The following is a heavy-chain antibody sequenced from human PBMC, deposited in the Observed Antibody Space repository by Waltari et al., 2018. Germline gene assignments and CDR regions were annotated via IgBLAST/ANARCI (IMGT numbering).Heavy chain of an antibody. J-gene: IGHJ3*02. CDR3: AKRVGDLTLGSCDI. V-gene: IGHV3-23*04. D-gene: IGHD1-26*01. Sequence: VELVESGGGLEQPGGSLRLSCAASGFTFSSYPMSWVRQAPGKGLEWVSGISIRGDSTYYADSGKGRFTISRDNSKNTLFLQMNSLGAEDTAHYYCAKRVGDLTLGSCDIWGQGTKVTVSS. CDR1: GFTFSSYP. CDR2: ISIRGDST.